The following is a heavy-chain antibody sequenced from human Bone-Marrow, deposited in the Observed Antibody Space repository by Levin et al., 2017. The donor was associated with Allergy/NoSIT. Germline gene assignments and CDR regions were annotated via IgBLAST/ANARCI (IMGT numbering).Heavy chain of an antibody. V-gene: IGHV3-48*01. J-gene: IGHJ2*01. D-gene: IGHD2-21*02. Sequence: GESLKISCAASGFSFNTYNMHWVRQAPGKGLECISYISSGSGTSDYADSVKGRFTISRDNANNSMYLQMNSLRAEDTAVYYCARETTYYFETGGDLRAGWYFDLWGRGTLVTVSS. CDR3: ARETTYYFETGGDLRAGWYFDL. CDR2: ISSGSGTS. CDR1: GFSFNTYN.